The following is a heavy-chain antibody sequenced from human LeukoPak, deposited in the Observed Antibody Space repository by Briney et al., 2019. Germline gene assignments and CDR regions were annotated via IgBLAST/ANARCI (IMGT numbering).Heavy chain of an antibody. CDR2: FAGSDTTK. J-gene: IGHJ4*02. CDR3: TTLGYHLDS. Sequence: GGSLRLSCAASGFDFGAYEMNWVRQAPGKGLEWVAYFAGSDTTKYYADSVRGRFTISRDNAKKSLYLQMNSLRADDTALYYCTTLGYHLDSWGQGTLVTVSS. CDR1: GFDFGAYE. V-gene: IGHV3-48*03. D-gene: IGHD3-22*01.